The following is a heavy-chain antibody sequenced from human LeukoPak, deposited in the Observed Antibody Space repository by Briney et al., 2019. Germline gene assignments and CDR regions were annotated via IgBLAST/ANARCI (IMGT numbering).Heavy chain of an antibody. J-gene: IGHJ4*02. CDR2: VDPEDGET. CDR3: ASLTTVTPYYFGY. D-gene: IGHD4-17*01. CDR1: GYTFTDYY. V-gene: IGHV1-69-2*01. Sequence: ASVKVSCKVSGYTFTDYYMHWVQQAPGKGLEWMGLVDPEDGETIYAEKFQGRVTITADTSTDTAYMELGSLRSEETAVYYCASLTTVTPYYFGYWGQGTLVTVSS.